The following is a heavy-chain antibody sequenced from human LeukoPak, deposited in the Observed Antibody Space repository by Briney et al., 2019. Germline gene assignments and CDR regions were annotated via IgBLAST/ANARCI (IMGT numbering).Heavy chain of an antibody. V-gene: IGHV3-66*01. CDR3: ARDLTGDCYFQH. D-gene: IGHD2-21*02. Sequence: PGVSLSLSCAASGFTISSNYMSWVRQAPRKGLEWVSIIYSGGNTYYADSVKGRFTISRDNSKNTLYLQMNSLRAEDTAVYYCARDLTGDCYFQHWGQGTLVTVSS. CDR1: GFTISSNY. CDR2: IYSGGNT. J-gene: IGHJ1*01.